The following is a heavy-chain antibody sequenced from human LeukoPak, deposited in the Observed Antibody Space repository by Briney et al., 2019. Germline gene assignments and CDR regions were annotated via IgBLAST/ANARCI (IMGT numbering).Heavy chain of an antibody. V-gene: IGHV1-18*01. Sequence: ASVTVSCKASGYTFINYGINWVRQAPGQGLEWMGWISAYNGNTNYAQSLQGRVTMTTDTSTSTVYMEMRSLTSDDTAVYYCAKDPGYSSGWTYYYYGMDVWGQGTAVTVSS. D-gene: IGHD6-19*01. CDR2: ISAYNGNT. CDR1: GYTFINYG. J-gene: IGHJ6*02. CDR3: AKDPGYSSGWTYYYYGMDV.